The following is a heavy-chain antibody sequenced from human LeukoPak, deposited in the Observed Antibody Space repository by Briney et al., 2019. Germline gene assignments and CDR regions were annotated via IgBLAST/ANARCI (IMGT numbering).Heavy chain of an antibody. Sequence: SGTLSLTCAVYGGSFSGYYWSWIRQPPGKGLEWIGEINHSGSTNYNPSLKSRVTISVDTSKNQFSLKLSSVTAADTAVYYCARGQIAAAGPWGQGTLVTVSS. CDR2: INHSGST. J-gene: IGHJ4*02. CDR1: GGSFSGYY. V-gene: IGHV4-34*01. CDR3: ARGQIAAAGP. D-gene: IGHD6-13*01.